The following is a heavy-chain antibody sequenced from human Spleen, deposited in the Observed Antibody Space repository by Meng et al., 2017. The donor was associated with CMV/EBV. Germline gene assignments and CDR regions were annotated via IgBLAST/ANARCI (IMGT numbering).Heavy chain of an antibody. Sequence: GGSLRLSCAASGFTFSDHNMDWVRQAPGKGLEWVAFISYDGSNKYYSDSIEGRFTISRDNSNDTLYLQMNSLRPEDTAMYYCTTDLGRGYYFDYWGQGTLVTVSS. J-gene: IGHJ4*02. V-gene: IGHV3-30-3*01. CDR1: GFTFSDHN. D-gene: IGHD3-10*01. CDR2: ISYDGSNK. CDR3: TTDLGRGYYFDY.